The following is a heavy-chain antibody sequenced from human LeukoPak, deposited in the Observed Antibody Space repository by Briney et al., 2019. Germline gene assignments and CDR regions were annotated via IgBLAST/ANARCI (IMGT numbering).Heavy chain of an antibody. CDR2: ISSNGGST. Sequence: QPGGSLRLSCAASGFTFSSYAMHWVRQAPGKGLEYVSAISSNGGSTYYANSVKSRFTISRDNSKNTLYLQMGSLRAEDMAVYYCARSYCSSTSCHRIAIDYWGQGTLVTVSS. D-gene: IGHD2-2*01. CDR1: GFTFSSYA. V-gene: IGHV3-64*01. CDR3: ARSYCSSTSCHRIAIDY. J-gene: IGHJ4*02.